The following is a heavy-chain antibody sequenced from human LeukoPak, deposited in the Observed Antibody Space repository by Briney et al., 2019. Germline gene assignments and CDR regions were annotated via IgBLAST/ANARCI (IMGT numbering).Heavy chain of an antibody. D-gene: IGHD3-3*01. CDR1: GGSISSGSYY. CDR2: IYTSGST. Sequence: PSQTLSLTCTVSGGSISSGSYYWSWIRQPAGKGLEWIGRIYTSGSTNYNPSLKSRVTISVGTSKNQFSLKLSSVTAADTAVYYCARTYYDFWSGYFPYDWGQGTLVTVSS. V-gene: IGHV4-61*02. CDR3: ARTYYDFWSGYFPYD. J-gene: IGHJ4*02.